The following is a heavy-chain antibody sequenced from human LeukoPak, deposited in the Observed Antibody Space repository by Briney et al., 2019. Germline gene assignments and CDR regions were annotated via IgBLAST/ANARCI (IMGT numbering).Heavy chain of an antibody. CDR2: ISYDGSNK. V-gene: IGHV3-30-3*01. D-gene: IGHD6-13*01. J-gene: IGHJ6*02. Sequence: GGSLRLSCAASGFTFSSYAMHWVRQAPGKGLEWVAVISYDGSNKYYADSVKGRFTISRDNSKTTLHLQMNSLRAEDTAVYYCAKVAAAGPYYYGMDVWGQGTTVTVSS. CDR1: GFTFSSYA. CDR3: AKVAAAGPYYYGMDV.